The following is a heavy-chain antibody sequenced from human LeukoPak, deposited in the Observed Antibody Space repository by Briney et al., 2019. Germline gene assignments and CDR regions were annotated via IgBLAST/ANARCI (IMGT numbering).Heavy chain of an antibody. CDR2: ISYDGSNK. CDR3: AKRRYSSSSWDYFDY. CDR1: GFTFSSYG. D-gene: IGHD6-6*01. Sequence: GRSLRLSCAASGFTFSSYGMHWVRQAPGKGLEWVAVISYDGSNKYYADSVEGRFTISRDNSKNTLYLQMNSLRAEDTAVYYCAKRRYSSSSWDYFDYWGQGTLVTVSS. V-gene: IGHV3-30*18. J-gene: IGHJ4*02.